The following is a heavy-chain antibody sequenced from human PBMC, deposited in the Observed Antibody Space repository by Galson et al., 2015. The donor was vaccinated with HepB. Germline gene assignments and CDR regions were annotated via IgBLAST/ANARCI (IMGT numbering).Heavy chain of an antibody. CDR2: IIPILGIA. CDR1: GGTFSSYA. Sequence: QSGAEVKKPGASVKVSCKASGGTFSSYAISWVRQAPGQGLEWMGGIIPILGIANYAQKFQGRVTITADKSTSTAYMELSSLRSEDTAVYYCASPGGYCSGGSCYSHYGDYVVLYWGQGTLVTVSS. J-gene: IGHJ4*02. CDR3: ASPGGYCSGGSCYSHYGDYVVLY. V-gene: IGHV1-69*10. D-gene: IGHD2-15*01.